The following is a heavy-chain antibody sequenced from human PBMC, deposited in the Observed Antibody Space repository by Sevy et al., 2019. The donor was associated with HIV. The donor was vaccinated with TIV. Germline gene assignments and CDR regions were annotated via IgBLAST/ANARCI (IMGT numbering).Heavy chain of an antibody. V-gene: IGHV4-4*07. CDR2: IYPSGNT. D-gene: IGHD6-13*01. CDR3: AREDSSTWCFHF. J-gene: IGHJ4*02. CDR1: GGSISGSY. Sequence: PETLSLTCTVSGGSISGSYWSWIRQSAGKGLEWIGRIYPSGNTNYNPSLKSRVTMSVDTSKNHFSLKLTSVTAADTAAYYCAREDSSTWCFHFWGQGTLVTVSS.